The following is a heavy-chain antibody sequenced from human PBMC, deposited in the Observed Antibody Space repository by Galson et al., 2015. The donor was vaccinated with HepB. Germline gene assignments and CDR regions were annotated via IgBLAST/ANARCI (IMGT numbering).Heavy chain of an antibody. D-gene: IGHD3-3*01. CDR2: TYYRSKWYN. J-gene: IGHJ6*02. CDR3: ARDLKRLYYDFWSGYLPYYYYGMDV. V-gene: IGHV6-1*01. CDR1: GDSVSRNSAS. Sequence: CAISGDSVSRNSASWNWIRQSPSRGLEWLGRTYYRSKWYNDYAVSVKSRISINRDTSKNQFSLQLNSVTAEDTAVYYCARDLKRLYYDFWSGYLPYYYYGMDVWGQGTTVTVSS.